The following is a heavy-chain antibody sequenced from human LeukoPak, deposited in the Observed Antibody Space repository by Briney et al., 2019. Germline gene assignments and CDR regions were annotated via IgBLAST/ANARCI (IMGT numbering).Heavy chain of an antibody. V-gene: IGHV1-8*01. CDR3: ARGQNIRAPLNWFDP. CDR2: MNPNSGNT. CDR1: GYTFTSYD. D-gene: IGHD1/OR15-1a*01. J-gene: IGHJ5*02. Sequence: ASVKVSCKASGYTFTSYDINWVRQATGQGLEWMGWMNPNSGNTGYAQKFQGRVTMTRNTSISTAYMELSSLRSEDTAVYYCARGQNIRAPLNWFDPWGQGILVTVSS.